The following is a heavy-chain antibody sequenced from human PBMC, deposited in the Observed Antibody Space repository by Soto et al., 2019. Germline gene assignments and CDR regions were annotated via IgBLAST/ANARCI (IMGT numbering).Heavy chain of an antibody. J-gene: IGHJ5*02. Sequence: QLHLQESGPGLVKTSETLSLTCSVSGGSVSSSSNYWGWIRQPPGKGLEWIGNIYYSGSAYYNPSLKSRVTISVDTSKNQFSLKLSSVTAADTAIYYCARPNYDSIIRLEPWGQGTLVTVSS. CDR2: IYYSGSA. D-gene: IGHD3-16*01. V-gene: IGHV4-39*01. CDR3: ARPNYDSIIRLEP. CDR1: GGSVSSSSNY.